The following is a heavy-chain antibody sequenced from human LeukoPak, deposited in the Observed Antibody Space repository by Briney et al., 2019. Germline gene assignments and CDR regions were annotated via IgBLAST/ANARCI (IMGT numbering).Heavy chain of an antibody. D-gene: IGHD6-13*01. J-gene: IGHJ4*02. V-gene: IGHV1-2*02. CDR3: ARGSWGQLVYIDY. Sequence: GASVTVSCKASGHTFTGYYMHWVRQAPGQGLEWMGWINPNSGGTNYTQKFQGRVTMTRDTSISTAYMELSRLRSDDTAVYYCARGSWGQLVYIDYWGQGTLVTVSS. CDR1: GHTFTGYY. CDR2: INPNSGGT.